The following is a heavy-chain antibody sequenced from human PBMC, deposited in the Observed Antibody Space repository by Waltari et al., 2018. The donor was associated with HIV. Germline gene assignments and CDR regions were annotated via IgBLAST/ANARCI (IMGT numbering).Heavy chain of an antibody. J-gene: IGHJ6*02. CDR2: IYYSGST. Sequence: QVQLQESGPGLVKPSETLSLTCTVPGGSISSYYWSWICQPPGKGLEWIGYIYYSGSTNYNPSLESRLTISVDTSKNQFSLKLSSVTAADTAVYYCARLGCSSTSCQRRGGMDVWGQGTTVTVSS. V-gene: IGHV4-59*08. CDR3: ARLGCSSTSCQRRGGMDV. CDR1: GGSISSYY. D-gene: IGHD2-2*01.